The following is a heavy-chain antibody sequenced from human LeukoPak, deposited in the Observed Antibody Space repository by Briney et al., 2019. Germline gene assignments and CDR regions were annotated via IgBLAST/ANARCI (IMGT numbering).Heavy chain of an antibody. CDR2: INHSGST. D-gene: IGHD2-2*01. Sequence: SETLSLTCAVYGGSFSGYYWSWIRQPPGKGLEWIGEINHSGSTNYNPSLKSRVTISVDTSKNQFSLKLSSVTAADTAVYYRARGHRYCSSTSCLLGRDYWGQGTLVTVSS. CDR3: ARGHRYCSSTSCLLGRDY. V-gene: IGHV4-34*01. J-gene: IGHJ4*02. CDR1: GGSFSGYY.